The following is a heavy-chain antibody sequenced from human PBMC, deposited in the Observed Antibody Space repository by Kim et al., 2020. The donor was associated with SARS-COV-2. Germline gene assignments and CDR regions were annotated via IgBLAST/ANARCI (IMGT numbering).Heavy chain of an antibody. Sequence: QGFTGRFVFSLDTSVSTAYLQISSLKAEDTAVYYCARESGIAARTVNFDYWGQGTLVTVSS. CDR3: ARESGIAARTVNFDY. V-gene: IGHV7-4-1*02. J-gene: IGHJ4*02. D-gene: IGHD6-6*01.